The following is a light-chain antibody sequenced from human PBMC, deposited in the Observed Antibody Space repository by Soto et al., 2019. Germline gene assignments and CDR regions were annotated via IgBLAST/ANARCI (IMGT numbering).Light chain of an antibody. Sequence: EIVMTQSPATLSVSPGERATLCCRASQRVSSNLAWYQQKPGQPPRLLIYCASTRATGIPARFSGSGSGTEFTLTISSLQSEDFAVYYCQQYNNWPITFGQGTRLEIK. CDR1: QRVSSN. J-gene: IGKJ5*01. V-gene: IGKV3-15*01. CDR2: CAS. CDR3: QQYNNWPIT.